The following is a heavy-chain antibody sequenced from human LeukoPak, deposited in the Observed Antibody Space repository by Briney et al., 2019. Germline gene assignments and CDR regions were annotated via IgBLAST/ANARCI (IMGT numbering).Heavy chain of an antibody. J-gene: IGHJ6*03. Sequence: ASVKVSCKASGYTFTGYYMHWARQAPGQGLEWMGWINPNSGGTNYAQKFQGRVTMTRDTSISTAYMELSRLRSDDTAVYYCARDRATTVTTAPYYYYYYMDVWGKGTTVTVSS. CDR2: INPNSGGT. D-gene: IGHD4-17*01. CDR1: GYTFTGYY. CDR3: ARDRATTVTTAPYYYYYYMDV. V-gene: IGHV1-2*02.